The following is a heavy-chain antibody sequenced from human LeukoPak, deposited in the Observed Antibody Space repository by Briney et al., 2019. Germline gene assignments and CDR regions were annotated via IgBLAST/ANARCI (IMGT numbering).Heavy chain of an antibody. J-gene: IGHJ6*03. Sequence: PGGSLRLSCAASGFTFSSYAMHWLRQAPGKGLEWVAVISYDGSNKYYADSVKGRFTISRDNAKNTLYLQMNSLRAEDTAVYYCARGWSWHDFWSGYSLDYYMDVWGKGTTVTVSS. D-gene: IGHD3-3*01. CDR3: ARGWSWHDFWSGYSLDYYMDV. V-gene: IGHV3-30*04. CDR1: GFTFSSYA. CDR2: ISYDGSNK.